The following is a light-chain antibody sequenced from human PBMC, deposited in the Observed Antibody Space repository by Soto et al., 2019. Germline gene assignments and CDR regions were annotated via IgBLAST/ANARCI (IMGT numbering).Light chain of an antibody. V-gene: IGLV2-8*01. CDR1: SSDVGGYNY. CDR3: SSYAGSNTVV. CDR2: EVS. Sequence: QSALTQPPSASGSPGQSVTISCTGTSSDVGGYNYVSWYQQHPGKAHKLMIYEVSKRPSGVPDRFSGSKSGNTASLTVSGLQAEDAADYYCSSYAGSNTVVFGGGTKLTVL. J-gene: IGLJ2*01.